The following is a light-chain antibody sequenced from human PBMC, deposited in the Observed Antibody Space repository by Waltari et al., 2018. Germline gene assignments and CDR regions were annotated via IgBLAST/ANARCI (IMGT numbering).Light chain of an antibody. V-gene: IGLV1-47*01. CDR3: AIWDDGVI. Sequence: QSVLSQPPSVSGTPGQTVTISCSGSNSNIANTYVYWYQQLPGMAPKLLIYRNNQRPSGVPDRFSGSKSGTSASLAISGLRSEDEAHYSCAIWDDGVIFGGGTKLTVL. J-gene: IGLJ2*01. CDR2: RNN. CDR1: NSNIANTY.